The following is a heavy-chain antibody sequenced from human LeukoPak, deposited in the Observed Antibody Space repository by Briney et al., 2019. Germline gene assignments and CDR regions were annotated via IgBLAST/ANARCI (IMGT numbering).Heavy chain of an antibody. CDR3: ARVSRAFPYYYYYGMDV. Sequence: SETLSLTCAVYGGSFSGYYWSWIRQPPGKGLEWIGEINHSGSTNDNPSVKSRVTISVDTSKNQFSLKLSSVTAADTAVYYCARVSRAFPYYYYYGMDVWGQGTTVTVSS. CDR1: GGSFSGYY. CDR2: INHSGST. J-gene: IGHJ6*02. V-gene: IGHV4-34*01. D-gene: IGHD6-6*01.